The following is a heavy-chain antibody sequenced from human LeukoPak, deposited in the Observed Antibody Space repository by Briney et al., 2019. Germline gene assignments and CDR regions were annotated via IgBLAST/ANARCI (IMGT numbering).Heavy chain of an antibody. D-gene: IGHD3-3*01. J-gene: IGHJ4*02. Sequence: PGGSLRLSCAASGFTFSSYWMHWVRQAPGKGLMWVSRINSDGSSTNYADSVKGRFTISRDNAKNTLYLQMNSLRAEDTAVYYCAKIGELDYDFWSGYLLGDYWGQGTLVTVSS. CDR1: GFTFSSYW. CDR3: AKIGELDYDFWSGYLLGDY. CDR2: INSDGSST. V-gene: IGHV3-74*01.